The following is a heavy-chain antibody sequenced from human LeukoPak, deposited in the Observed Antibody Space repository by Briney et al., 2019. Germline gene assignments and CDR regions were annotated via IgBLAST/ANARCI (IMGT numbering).Heavy chain of an antibody. D-gene: IGHD5-24*01. V-gene: IGHV1-18*01. CDR3: AREMATIVNQFDY. CDR1: GYTFTSYG. J-gene: IGHJ4*02. CDR2: ISPYNGNT. Sequence: GASVKVSRKASGYTFTSYGISWVRQAPGQGLEWMGWISPYNGNTNYAQKLQGRVTMTTDTSTTTAYMELRSLRSDDTAVYYCAREMATIVNQFDYWGQGTLVTVSS.